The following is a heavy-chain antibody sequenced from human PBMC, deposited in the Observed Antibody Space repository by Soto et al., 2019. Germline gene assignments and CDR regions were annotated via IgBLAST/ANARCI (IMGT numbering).Heavy chain of an antibody. Sequence: SETLSLTCTVSGGSISSYYWSWIRQPPGKGLEWIGYIYYSGSTNYNPSLKSRVTISVDTSKNQFSLKLSSVTAADTAVYYCARGRPQKGGYCSSTSCYSYYYYYMDVWGKGSTVTVSS. CDR2: IYYSGST. D-gene: IGHD2-2*01. J-gene: IGHJ6*03. CDR3: ARGRPQKGGYCSSTSCYSYYYYYMDV. CDR1: GGSISSYY. V-gene: IGHV4-59*01.